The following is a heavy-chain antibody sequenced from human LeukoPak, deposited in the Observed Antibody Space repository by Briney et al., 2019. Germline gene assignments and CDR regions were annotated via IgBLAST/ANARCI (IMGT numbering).Heavy chain of an antibody. J-gene: IGHJ6*03. CDR1: GGTFSSYA. CDR3: ARGEYYGSGSNRYYYYYMDV. D-gene: IGHD3-10*01. CDR2: ISGSNGNT. Sequence: GASVKVSCKASGGTFSSYAISWVRQAPGQGLEWMGWISGSNGNTNYAQKFQGRVSMTADTSTSTAYMELSSLRSEDTAVYYCARGEYYGSGSNRYYYYYMDVWGKGTTVTVSS. V-gene: IGHV1-18*01.